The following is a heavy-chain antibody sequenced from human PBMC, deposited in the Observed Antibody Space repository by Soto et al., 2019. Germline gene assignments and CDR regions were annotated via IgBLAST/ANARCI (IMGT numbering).Heavy chain of an antibody. CDR2: IYHTEST. CDR3: ARRSRSWFDA. D-gene: IGHD1-1*01. V-gene: IGHV4-4*02. Sequence: QVQLQESGPGLVKPSGTLSLTCGVSVSGGSMSSNNWWSWVRQSPGKGPEWIGEIYHTESTHYNPSLKSRVTILIDNSNNQFSLNLSSVTAADTAVYYCARRSRSWFDAWGPGTLVTVSS. J-gene: IGHJ5*02. CDR1: GGSMSSNNW.